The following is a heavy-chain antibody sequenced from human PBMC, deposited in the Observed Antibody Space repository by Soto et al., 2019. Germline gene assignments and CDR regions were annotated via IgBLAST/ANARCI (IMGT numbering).Heavy chain of an antibody. CDR3: AREASGYDF. D-gene: IGHD5-12*01. Sequence: SVKVSCKASGGTFSSFGISWVRQAPGQGLEWMGGIIPVFGRPNYAQRFRGRLTITADESTNTSYMELIDLTSEDTAVYYCAREASGYDFWGQGTQVTVYS. CDR2: IIPVFGRP. V-gene: IGHV1-69*13. CDR1: GGTFSSFG. J-gene: IGHJ1*01.